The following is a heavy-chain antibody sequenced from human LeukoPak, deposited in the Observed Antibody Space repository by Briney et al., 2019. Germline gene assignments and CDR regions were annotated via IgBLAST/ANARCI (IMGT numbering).Heavy chain of an antibody. V-gene: IGHV3-53*01. Sequence: HPGGSLRLSCAASGFTVSSDYMAWVRQAPGKGLEWVTVIYGGGGTYYADSVKGRFTISRDNSQNTLYLQMNSLRAEDTAVYYCARLGYSSGWYSQYFQHWGRGTLVTVSS. CDR3: ARLGYSSGWYSQYFQH. D-gene: IGHD6-19*01. J-gene: IGHJ1*01. CDR1: GFTVSSDY. CDR2: IYGGGGT.